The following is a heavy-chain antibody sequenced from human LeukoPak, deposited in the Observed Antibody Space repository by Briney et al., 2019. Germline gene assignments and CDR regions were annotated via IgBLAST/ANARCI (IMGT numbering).Heavy chain of an antibody. V-gene: IGHV3-21*01. Sequence: GGSLRLSCAASGFTFSSYSMNWVRQAPGKGLEWVSSISSSSSYIYYADSVKGRLTISRDNAKNSLYLQMNSLRAEDTAVYYCAREREGHLDYWGQGTLVTVSS. J-gene: IGHJ4*02. CDR1: GFTFSSYS. CDR3: AREREGHLDY. CDR2: ISSSSSYI. D-gene: IGHD1-26*01.